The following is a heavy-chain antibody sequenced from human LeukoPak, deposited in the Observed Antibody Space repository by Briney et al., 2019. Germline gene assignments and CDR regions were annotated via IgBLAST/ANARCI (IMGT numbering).Heavy chain of an antibody. CDR3: ARDRSGYSYGSYFDY. J-gene: IGHJ4*02. V-gene: IGHV3-30*02. CDR2: IRSDGSIK. CDR1: GFAFSDYG. Sequence: PGGSLRLSCAASGFAFSDYGMVWVRQAPGKGLEWMAFIRSDGSIKYYADSVKDRFTISRDNSKNTLYLQMNSLRDEDTAVYYCARDRSGYSYGSYFDYWGQGTLVTVSS. D-gene: IGHD5-18*01.